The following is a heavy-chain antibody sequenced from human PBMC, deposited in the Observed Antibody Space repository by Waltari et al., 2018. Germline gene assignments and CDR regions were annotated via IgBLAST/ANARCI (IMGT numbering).Heavy chain of an antibody. CDR3: AREYCGGDCRLFDY. CDR2: VNPNGGGT. Sequence: LVQSGAEVMEAGASVQVSCKASSVAVTDHSIHWVRQAPGQGLEWMGWVNPNGGGTKYAQRFAGRIILTWDTSISTAYMAFSGLTSADTAVYFCAREYCGGDCRLFDYWGQGTLVTVSS. V-gene: IGHV1-2*02. CDR1: SVAVTDHS. J-gene: IGHJ4*02. D-gene: IGHD2-21*02.